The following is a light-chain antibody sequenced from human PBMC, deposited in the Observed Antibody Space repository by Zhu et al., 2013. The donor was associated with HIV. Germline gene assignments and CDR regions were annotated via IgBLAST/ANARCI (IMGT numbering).Light chain of an antibody. V-gene: IGKV3-20*01. CDR1: QSVNTNF. CDR2: DAS. J-gene: IGKJ1*01. CDR3: QQYGSSPRT. Sequence: EIVLTQSPGTLSLSPGERATLSCRASQSVNTNFIAWYQQKPGQAPRLLIYDASSRATGIPARFSGSGSGTDFTLTISSLEPEDFAVYYCQQYGSSPRTFGQGTKVEIK.